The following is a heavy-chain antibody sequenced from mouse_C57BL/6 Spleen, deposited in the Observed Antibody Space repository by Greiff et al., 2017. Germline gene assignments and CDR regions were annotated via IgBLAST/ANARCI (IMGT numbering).Heavy chain of an antibody. CDR3: ARTTVVAGMDY. D-gene: IGHD1-1*01. Sequence: VQLQQPGAELVKPGASVKLSCKASGYTFTSYWMHWVKQRPGQGLEWIGMIHPNSGSTNYNEKFKSKATLTVDKSSSTAYMQLSSLTSEDSAVYYCARTTVVAGMDYWGQGTSVTVSS. V-gene: IGHV1-64*01. CDR1: GYTFTSYW. CDR2: IHPNSGST. J-gene: IGHJ4*01.